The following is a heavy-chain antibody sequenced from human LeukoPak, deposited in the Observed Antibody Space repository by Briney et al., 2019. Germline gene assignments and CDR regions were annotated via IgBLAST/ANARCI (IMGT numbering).Heavy chain of an antibody. Sequence: SQTLSLTCTVPGGSISSDNYQWSWIRQPPGKGLEWIGYINYSGSTYYNPSLKSRVTISVDTSKNHFSLRLSSVTAADTAVYYCARYGSGSTWFDPWGRGTLVTVSS. CDR2: INYSGST. J-gene: IGHJ5*02. CDR1: GGSISSDNYQ. V-gene: IGHV4-30-4*01. D-gene: IGHD3-10*01. CDR3: ARYGSGSTWFDP.